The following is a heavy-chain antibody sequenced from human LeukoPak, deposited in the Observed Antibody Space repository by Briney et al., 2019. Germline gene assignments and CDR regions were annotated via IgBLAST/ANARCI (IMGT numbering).Heavy chain of an antibody. Sequence: GGSLRLSCAASGFTFSSYWMHWVRQAPGKGLGWVSRINSDGSSTSYADSVKGRLTISRENAKNRVYLQMKSLRGKDTGVYYCARRWEGYFDYWGQGTLVTVSS. J-gene: IGHJ4*02. CDR2: INSDGSST. V-gene: IGHV3-74*01. CDR3: ARRWEGYFDY. D-gene: IGHD1-26*01. CDR1: GFTFSSYW.